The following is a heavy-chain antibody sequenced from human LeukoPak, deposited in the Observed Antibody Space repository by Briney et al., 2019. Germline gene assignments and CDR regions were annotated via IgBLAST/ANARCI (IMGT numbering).Heavy chain of an antibody. J-gene: IGHJ4*02. CDR1: GFTFSGFS. D-gene: IGHD2-8*01. V-gene: IGHV3-7*03. CDR2: IKQDGSER. Sequence: GGSLRLSCAASGFTFSGFSMSWVRHSPTKGLEWVANIKQDGSERYYVDSVKGRFTISRDNAKNSLSLQMNNLRVEDTAVYYCANLGYCTNGVCPRGYWGQGTLVTVSS. CDR3: ANLGYCTNGVCPRGY.